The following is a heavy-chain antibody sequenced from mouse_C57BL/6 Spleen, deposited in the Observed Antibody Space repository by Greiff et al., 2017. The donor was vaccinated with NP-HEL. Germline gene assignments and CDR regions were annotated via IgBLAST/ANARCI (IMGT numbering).Heavy chain of an antibody. CDR1: GFNIKDYY. CDR2: IDPEDGDT. CDR3: RYYGSSNFDV. J-gene: IGHJ1*03. Sequence: EVKLQESGAELVRPGASVKLSCTASGFNIKDYYMHWVKQRPEQGLEWIGRIDPEDGDTEYAPKFQGKATMTADTSSNTAYLQLSSLTSEDTAVYYCRYYGSSNFDVWGTGTTVTVSS. V-gene: IGHV14-1*01. D-gene: IGHD1-1*01.